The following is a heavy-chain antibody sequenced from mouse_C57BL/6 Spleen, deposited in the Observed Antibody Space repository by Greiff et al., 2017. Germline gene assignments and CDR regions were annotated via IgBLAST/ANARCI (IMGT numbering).Heavy chain of an antibody. CDR1: GYTFTDYY. Sequence: QVQLQQSGAELVRPGASVKLSCKASGYTFTDYYINWVKQRPGQGLEWIARIYPGSGNTYYNEKFKGKATLTAEKSSSTAYMQLSSLTSEDSAVYFCARYPPPYSNYPYYYAMDYWGQGTSVTVSS. V-gene: IGHV1-76*01. J-gene: IGHJ4*01. D-gene: IGHD2-5*01. CDR2: IYPGSGNT. CDR3: ARYPPPYSNYPYYYAMDY.